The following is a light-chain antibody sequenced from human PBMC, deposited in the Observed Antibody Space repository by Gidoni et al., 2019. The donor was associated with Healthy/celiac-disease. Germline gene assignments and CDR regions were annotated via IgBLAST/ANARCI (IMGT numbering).Light chain of an antibody. CDR2: DTS. J-gene: IGKJ5*01. CDR1: QSVSSS. Sequence: EIVMTQSPATLSVSPGERATLSCRASQSVSSSLAWYQQKPGQAPRLLIYDTSTRATGIPARFSGSGSGTEFTLTISSLQSEDFAVYYCQQYNNWPPITFGQGTRPEIK. CDR3: QQYNNWPPIT. V-gene: IGKV3-15*01.